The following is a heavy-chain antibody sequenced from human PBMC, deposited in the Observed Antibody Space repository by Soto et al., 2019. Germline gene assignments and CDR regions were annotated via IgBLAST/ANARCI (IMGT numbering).Heavy chain of an antibody. D-gene: IGHD2-15*01. CDR3: ARGIATGHLDP. CDR2: INPDNGNT. CDR1: GYTFTRYT. Sequence: QVQLVQSGAEVKKPGASVKIYCKASGYTFTRYTMNWVRQAPGQRLEWMGWINPDNGNTKSSQKFQDRVIITRDTSASTAYMDLSSLRSEDTALYYCARGIATGHLDPWGQGTLVTVSS. J-gene: IGHJ5*02. V-gene: IGHV1-3*01.